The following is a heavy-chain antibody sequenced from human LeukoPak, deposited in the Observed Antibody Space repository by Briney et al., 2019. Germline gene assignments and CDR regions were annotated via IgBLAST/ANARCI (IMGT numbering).Heavy chain of an antibody. CDR3: ASKDRWASPPHY. Sequence: GGSLRLSCAVSGFTFSSYAMSWVRQAPGKGLEWVPTIRDSGGSTYYADSVKGRFTISRDNSKNMLYLQMNSLRAEDTAVYYCASKDRWASPPHYWGQGTLVTVSS. V-gene: IGHV3-23*01. CDR2: IRDSGGST. D-gene: IGHD4-23*01. J-gene: IGHJ4*02. CDR1: GFTFSSYA.